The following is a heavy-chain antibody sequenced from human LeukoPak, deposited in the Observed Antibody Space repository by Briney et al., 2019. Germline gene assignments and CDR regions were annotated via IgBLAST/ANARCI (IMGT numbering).Heavy chain of an antibody. V-gene: IGHV4-30-4*02. J-gene: IGHJ3*02. CDR1: GGSISSGGYY. CDR2: IYYSGNT. Sequence: SETLSLTCTVSGGSISSGGYYWSWIRQHPGKGLEWIGYIYYSGNTYYNPYNPSLTSRVTMSVDTSKNQFSLKLDSVTEIDTAMYYCARNQAVAANRGAFDIWGQGTMVTVSS. D-gene: IGHD6-19*01. CDR3: ARNQAVAANRGAFDI.